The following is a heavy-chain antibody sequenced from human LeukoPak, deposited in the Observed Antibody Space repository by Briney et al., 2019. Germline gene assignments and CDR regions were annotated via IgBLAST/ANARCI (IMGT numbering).Heavy chain of an antibody. CDR1: GFTFSSYA. V-gene: IGHV3-30-3*01. CDR2: ISYDGSNK. J-gene: IGHJ3*02. Sequence: GGSLRLSCAASGFTFSSYAMHWVRQAPGKGLEWVAVISYDGSNKYYADSVKGRFTISRDNSKNTLYLQMNSLRAEDTAVYYCAKTDAFDIWGQGTMVTVSS. CDR3: AKTDAFDI.